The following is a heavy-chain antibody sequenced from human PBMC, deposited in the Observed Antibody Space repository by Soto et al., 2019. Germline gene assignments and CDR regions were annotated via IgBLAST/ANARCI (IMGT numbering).Heavy chain of an antibody. CDR3: ARAVRYYYDSSGYLNWFDP. J-gene: IGHJ5*02. V-gene: IGHV4-31*03. CDR1: GGSISSGGYY. Sequence: SETLSLTCTVSGGSISSGGYYWSWIRQHPGKGLEWIGYIYYSGSTYYNPSLKSRVTISVDTSKNQFSLKLSSVTAADTAVYYCARAVRYYYDSSGYLNWFDPWGQGTLVTVSS. D-gene: IGHD3-22*01. CDR2: IYYSGST.